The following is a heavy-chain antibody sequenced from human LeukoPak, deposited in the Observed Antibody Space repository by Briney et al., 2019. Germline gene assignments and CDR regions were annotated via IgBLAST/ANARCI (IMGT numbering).Heavy chain of an antibody. D-gene: IGHD3-10*01. Sequence: GGSLRLSCAASGFTFSSYSMNWVRQAPGKGLEWVSSISSSSSYIYYADSVKGRFTISRDNAKNSLYLQMNSLRAEDTAVYYCARDSLGIDSGSLALHDYWGQGTLVTVSS. CDR2: ISSSSSYI. CDR1: GFTFSSYS. J-gene: IGHJ4*02. CDR3: ARDSLGIDSGSLALHDY. V-gene: IGHV3-21*01.